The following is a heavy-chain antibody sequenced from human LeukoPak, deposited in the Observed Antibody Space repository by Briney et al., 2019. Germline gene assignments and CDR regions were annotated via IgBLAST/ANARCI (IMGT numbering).Heavy chain of an antibody. Sequence: GGSLTLSCSASGFTFSTYEMNWVRQTPGKGLGWVAHIISGGTTQYYADSVRGRFTVSRDNAKNSLYLHMNSLRAEDTAVYYCARDTVDGPFVTSLDYWGQGARVTVSS. V-gene: IGHV3-48*03. D-gene: IGHD5-12*01. CDR1: GFTFSTYE. CDR2: IISGGTTQ. CDR3: ARDTVDGPFVTSLDY. J-gene: IGHJ4*02.